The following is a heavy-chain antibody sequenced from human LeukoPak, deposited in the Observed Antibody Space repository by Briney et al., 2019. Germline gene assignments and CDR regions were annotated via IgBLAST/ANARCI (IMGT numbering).Heavy chain of an antibody. CDR1: GFTFSSYS. CDR2: ISSSSSYI. CDR3: AQGGYSSSWYGDY. V-gene: IGHV3-21*01. D-gene: IGHD6-13*01. J-gene: IGHJ4*02. Sequence: GGSLSLSCAASGFTFSSYSMNWVRKAPGKGLEWVSSISSSSSYIYYADSVKGRFTISRDNAKNSLYLQMNSLRTEDTAVYYCAQGGYSSSWYGDYWGQGTLVTVSS.